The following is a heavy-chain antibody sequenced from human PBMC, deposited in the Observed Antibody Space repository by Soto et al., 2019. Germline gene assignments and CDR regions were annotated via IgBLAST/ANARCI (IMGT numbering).Heavy chain of an antibody. Sequence: ASVKVSCKTSGYTFSAYYMHWVRQAPGQGLEWMGWINPKSGGTLYAQRFQGRVTMTRDTSISTAYMELSRLRSDDTAVYYCARGGTFAYDTSGYSVYWGQGTLVTVSS. D-gene: IGHD3-22*01. CDR2: INPKSGGT. CDR1: GYTFSAYY. CDR3: ARGGTFAYDTSGYSVY. V-gene: IGHV1-2*02. J-gene: IGHJ4*02.